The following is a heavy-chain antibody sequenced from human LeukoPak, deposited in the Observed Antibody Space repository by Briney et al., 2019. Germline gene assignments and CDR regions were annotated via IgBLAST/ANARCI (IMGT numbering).Heavy chain of an antibody. V-gene: IGHV1-18*01. Sequence: VKVSCKASGYTFTSYGISWVRQAPGQGLEWMGWISAYNGNTNYAQKLQGRVTMTRDTSTSTVYMELSSLRSEDAAVYYCARDNSGYLDAFDIWGQGTMVTVSS. D-gene: IGHD5-12*01. CDR1: GYTFTSYG. CDR2: ISAYNGNT. J-gene: IGHJ3*02. CDR3: ARDNSGYLDAFDI.